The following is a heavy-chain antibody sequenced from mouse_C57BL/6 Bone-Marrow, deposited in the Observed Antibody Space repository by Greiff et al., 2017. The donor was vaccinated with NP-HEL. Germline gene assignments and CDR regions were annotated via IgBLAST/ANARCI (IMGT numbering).Heavy chain of an antibody. D-gene: IGHD6-1*01. CDR3: ARSWICCFDY. Sequence: QVQLQQSGAELVRPGASVKLSCKASGYTFTDYYINWVKQRPGQGLEWIARIYPGSGNTYYNEKFKGKATLTAEKSSSTAYMQLSSLTSEDSAVYFCARSWICCFDYWGQGTTLTVSS. V-gene: IGHV1-76*01. J-gene: IGHJ2*01. CDR1: GYTFTDYY. CDR2: IYPGSGNT.